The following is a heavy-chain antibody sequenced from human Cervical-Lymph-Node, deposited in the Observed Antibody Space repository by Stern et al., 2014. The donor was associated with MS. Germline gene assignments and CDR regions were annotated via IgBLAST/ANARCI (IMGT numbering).Heavy chain of an antibody. CDR1: GDTFTNYP. CDR3: AKWSVGSGSSS. J-gene: IGHJ5*02. Sequence: QVQLMQSGAEVKKPWASVKVSCKASGDTFTNYPLHWVCQAPGQRLEWMGWINIGNGNTKYSQKFQDRVTITRDTSTSTAYMELSSLRPEDTAVYYCAKWSVGSGSSSWGQGTPVTVSS. CDR2: INIGNGNT. D-gene: IGHD3-10*01. V-gene: IGHV1-3*04.